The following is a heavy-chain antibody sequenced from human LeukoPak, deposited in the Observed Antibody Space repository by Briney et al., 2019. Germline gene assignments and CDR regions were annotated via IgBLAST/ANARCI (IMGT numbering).Heavy chain of an antibody. CDR2: IDPNSDGT. J-gene: IGHJ5*02. D-gene: IGHD1-20*01. CDR1: GYTFTGYY. CDR3: ARDLTGTTNH. V-gene: IGHV1-2*02. Sequence: ASVKVSCKASGYTFTGYYIHWVRQAPGQGLEWMGWIDPNSDGTNYAQKFQGRVTMTRDTSISTVYMELNKLRSDDTAVYFCARDLTGTTNHWGQGTLVAVSS.